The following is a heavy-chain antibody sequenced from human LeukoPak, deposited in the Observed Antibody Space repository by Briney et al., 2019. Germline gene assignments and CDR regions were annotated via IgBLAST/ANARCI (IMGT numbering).Heavy chain of an antibody. J-gene: IGHJ6*03. V-gene: IGHV3-21*01. D-gene: IGHD2-15*01. CDR3: AREGCSGGSCYAPAYYYYMDV. Sequence: KTGGSLRLSCAASGFTFSSYSMNWVRQAPGKGLEWVSSISSSSSYIYYADSVKGRFTISRDNAKNSLCLQMNSLRAEDTAVYYCAREGCSGGSCYAPAYYYYMDVWGKGTTVTVSS. CDR2: ISSSSSYI. CDR1: GFTFSSYS.